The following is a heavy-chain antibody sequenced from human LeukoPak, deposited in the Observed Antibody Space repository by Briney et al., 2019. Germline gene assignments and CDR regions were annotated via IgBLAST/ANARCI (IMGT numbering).Heavy chain of an antibody. CDR3: ARGAVAGPDAFDI. CDR1: GGSISSSNW. CDR2: IYHSGST. D-gene: IGHD6-19*01. J-gene: IGHJ3*02. V-gene: IGHV4-4*02. Sequence: SGTLSLTCAVSGGSISSSNWWSWVRQPPGKGLEWIGEIYHSGSTNYNPSLKSRVTISVDTSKNQFSLKLSSVTAADTAVYYCARGAVAGPDAFDIWGQGTMVTVSS.